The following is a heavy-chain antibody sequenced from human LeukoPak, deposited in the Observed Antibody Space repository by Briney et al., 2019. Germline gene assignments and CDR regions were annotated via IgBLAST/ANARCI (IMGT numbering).Heavy chain of an antibody. CDR1: GFTFSSYA. CDR2: ITGSGST. Sequence: GSLLLSCAASGFTFSSYAMSGVRQAPGKGVEWVSGITGSGSTFYADSVKGRFTISRDISKNTLYLQMNSLRAEDTAVYYCAKDIRRSEDYWGQGTLVTVSS. V-gene: IGHV3-23*01. D-gene: IGHD2-21*01. J-gene: IGHJ4*02. CDR3: AKDIRRSEDY.